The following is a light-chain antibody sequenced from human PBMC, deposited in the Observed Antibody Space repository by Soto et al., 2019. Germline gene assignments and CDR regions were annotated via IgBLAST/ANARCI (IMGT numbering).Light chain of an antibody. CDR2: AAS. CDR1: QSVSSSY. J-gene: IGKJ1*01. CDR3: QQYGSSPPSWT. Sequence: ETVLTQSPGTLSLSPGERATLSCRASQSVSSSYLAWYQQKPGQAPRLLSYAASSRATGIPDRFSGSGSGTDFTLTISRLEPEDFAVYYCQQYGSSPPSWTFGQGTRVEIK. V-gene: IGKV3-20*01.